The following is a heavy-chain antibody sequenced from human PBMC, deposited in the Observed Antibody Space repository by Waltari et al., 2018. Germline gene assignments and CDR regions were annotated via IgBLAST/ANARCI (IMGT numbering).Heavy chain of an antibody. Sequence: QVQLVQSGAEVKKPGASVKVSCKASGYTFTSYYMHWVRQAPGQGLEWMGIINPRGGSTSYAQKFQGRVTMTRDTSTSTVYMELSSLRSEDTAVYYCARDGYRRPYGMDVWGQGTTVTVSS. D-gene: IGHD5-18*01. V-gene: IGHV1-46*01. CDR3: ARDGYRRPYGMDV. J-gene: IGHJ6*02. CDR2: INPRGGST. CDR1: GYTFTSYY.